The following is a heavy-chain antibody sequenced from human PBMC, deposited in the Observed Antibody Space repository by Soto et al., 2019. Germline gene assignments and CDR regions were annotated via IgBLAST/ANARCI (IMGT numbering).Heavy chain of an antibody. CDR1: GYTFTYNF. D-gene: IGHD2-15*01. V-gene: IGHV1-46*01. J-gene: IGHJ4*02. CDR2: INPSGGTT. CDR3: ARGPHIAVDHYKKYYFDY. Sequence: ASVKVSCKASGYTFTYNFMHWVRQAPGQGLEWMGIINPSGGTTRAAQKFQGRVTMTRDTSTSTVYMELSSLRSEDTAVYYCARGPHIAVDHYKKYYFDYWGQGTLVTVSS.